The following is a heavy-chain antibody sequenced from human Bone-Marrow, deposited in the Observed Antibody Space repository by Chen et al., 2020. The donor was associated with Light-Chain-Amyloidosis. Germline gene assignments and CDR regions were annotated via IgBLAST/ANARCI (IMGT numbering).Heavy chain of an antibody. Sequence: QVQLVQSGAEVKKPGASVKVSCEASGYTFTGLHMHWVRQAPGQGLEWMGWINPNSNSTIYAQKFQGRVTMTRDTSISTVYMELSRLRSDDTAVYYCARGLHCSNTNCYLEFYYNAMDVWGQGTTVTVSS. CDR1: GYTFTGLH. J-gene: IGHJ6*02. D-gene: IGHD2-2*01. CDR3: ARGLHCSNTNCYLEFYYNAMDV. CDR2: INPNSNST. V-gene: IGHV1-2*02.